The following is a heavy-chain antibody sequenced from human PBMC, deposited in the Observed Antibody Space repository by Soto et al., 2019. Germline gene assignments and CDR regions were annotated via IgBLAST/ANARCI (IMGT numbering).Heavy chain of an antibody. D-gene: IGHD3-3*01. J-gene: IGHJ6*02. V-gene: IGHV1-8*01. CDR3: ARVRDYDFWSGYSGYYGMDV. Sequence: ASVKVSCKASGYTFTSYDINWVRQATGKGLEWMGWMNPNSGNTGYAQKFQGRVTMTRNTSISTAYMELSSLRFEDTAVYYCARVRDYDFWSGYSGYYGMDVWGQGTTVTVSS. CDR1: GYTFTSYD. CDR2: MNPNSGNT.